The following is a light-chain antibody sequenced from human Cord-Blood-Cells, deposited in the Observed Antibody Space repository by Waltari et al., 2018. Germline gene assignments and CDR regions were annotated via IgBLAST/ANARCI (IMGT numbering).Light chain of an antibody. CDR2: GAS. J-gene: IGKJ4*01. CDR1: QSVSSSY. Sequence: EIVMTQSPATLSLSPRERATLSCRASQSVSSSYLSWYQQKPGQAPRLLIYGASTRATGIPARFSGSGSGTDFTLTISSLQPEDFAVYYCQQDYNFFGGGTKVEIK. V-gene: IGKV3D-7*01. CDR3: QQDYNF.